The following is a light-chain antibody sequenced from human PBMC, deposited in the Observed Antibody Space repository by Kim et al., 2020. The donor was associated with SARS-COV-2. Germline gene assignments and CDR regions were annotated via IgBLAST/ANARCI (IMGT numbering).Light chain of an antibody. J-gene: IGKJ1*01. CDR3: KHYGDSLRT. V-gene: IGKV3-20*01. CDR2: GAS. CDR1: QSHTD. Sequence: EIVLTQSPDTLSLPPGERDTLSCRASQSHTDVAWDQQRPGQAPRIIIFGASSRATGIPDRFSSSGSGTDFTLTINRLEPEDSAVYYCKHYGDSLRTFGQGT.